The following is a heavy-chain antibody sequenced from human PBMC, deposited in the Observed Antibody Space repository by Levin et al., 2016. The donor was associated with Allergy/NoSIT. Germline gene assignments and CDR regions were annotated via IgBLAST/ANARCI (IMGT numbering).Heavy chain of an antibody. Sequence: WVRQAPGQGLEWMGWANPNSGGTNYAQKFQGRVTMTRDTSISTAYMELSRLRSDDTAVYYCARSRETGIVGAGRDAFDIWGRRDNGHPSPQ. D-gene: IGHD1-26*01. CDR2: ANPNSGGT. J-gene: IGHJ3*02. V-gene: IGHV1-2*02. CDR3: ARSRETGIVGAGRDAFDI.